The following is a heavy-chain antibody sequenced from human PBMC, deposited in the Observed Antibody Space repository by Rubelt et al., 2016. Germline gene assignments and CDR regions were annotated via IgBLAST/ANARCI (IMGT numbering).Heavy chain of an antibody. CDR1: GFTFSSDS. CDR3: ARASFDRSGQAYCFDY. J-gene: IGHJ4*02. Sequence: AAPGFTFSSDSMNWVRQAPGTGLERVSFIRSSISYIKYADSVKGRFTISRDNAKNSLYLQMSSQRAVDTAVDYCARASFDRSGQAYCFDYWGQGALVTVSS. D-gene: IGHD3-22*01. V-gene: IGHV3-21*01. CDR2: IRSSISYI.